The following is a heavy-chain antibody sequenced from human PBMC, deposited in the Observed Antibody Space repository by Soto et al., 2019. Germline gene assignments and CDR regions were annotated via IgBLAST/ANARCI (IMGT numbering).Heavy chain of an antibody. J-gene: IGHJ4*02. Sequence: GGSLRLSCAASAFTVSSNYMSWVRQAPGKGLEWVSIIYSDGSTYYADSVRGRFTISRDNSKSTLYLQMNSLRAEDTAVYYCGSCPTVRGVILYFVYWGRGTLVTVS. CDR3: GSCPTVRGVILYFVY. CDR2: IYSDGST. CDR1: AFTVSSNY. V-gene: IGHV3-53*01. D-gene: IGHD3-10*01.